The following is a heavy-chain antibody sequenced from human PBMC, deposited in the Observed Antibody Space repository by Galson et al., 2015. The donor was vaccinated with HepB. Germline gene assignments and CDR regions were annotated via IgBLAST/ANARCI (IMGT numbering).Heavy chain of an antibody. CDR3: ARETGYCSSTSCYNAFDI. Sequence: SLRLSCAASGFTFSSYGMHWVRQAPGKGLEWVAVISYDGSNKYYADSVKGRFTISRDNSKSTLYLQMDNLRAEDTAVYYCARETGYCSSTSCYNAFDIWGQGTMVTVSS. J-gene: IGHJ3*02. V-gene: IGHV3-30*03. CDR2: ISYDGSNK. CDR1: GFTFSSYG. D-gene: IGHD2-2*02.